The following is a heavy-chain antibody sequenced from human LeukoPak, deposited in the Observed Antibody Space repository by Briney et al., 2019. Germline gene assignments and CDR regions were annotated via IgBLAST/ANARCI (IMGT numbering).Heavy chain of an antibody. Sequence: GGSLRLSCAASGFTFSSYGMHWVRQASGKGLEWVGRIRSKANSYATAYAASVKGRFTISRDDSKNTAYLQMNSLKTEDTAVYYCTRQDFDWLSWGQGTLVTVSS. CDR3: TRQDFDWLS. D-gene: IGHD3-9*01. CDR2: IRSKANSYAT. V-gene: IGHV3-73*01. J-gene: IGHJ5*02. CDR1: GFTFSSYG.